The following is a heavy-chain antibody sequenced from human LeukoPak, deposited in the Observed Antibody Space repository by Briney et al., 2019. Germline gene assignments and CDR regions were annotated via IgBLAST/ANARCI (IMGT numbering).Heavy chain of an antibody. CDR1: GFTFSSYS. D-gene: IGHD3-10*01. V-gene: IGHV3-21*01. CDR3: KLWFGANPTDAFDI. Sequence: GGSLRLSCAASGFTFSSYSMNWVRQAPGKGLEWVSSISSSSSYIYYADSVKGRFTISRDNAKNSLYLQMNSLRAEDTAVYYCKLWFGANPTDAFDIWGQGTMVTVSS. J-gene: IGHJ3*02. CDR2: ISSSSSYI.